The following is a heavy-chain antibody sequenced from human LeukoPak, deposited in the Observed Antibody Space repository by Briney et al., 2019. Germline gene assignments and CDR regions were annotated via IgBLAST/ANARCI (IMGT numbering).Heavy chain of an antibody. CDR3: AKDLFEDTAMVRFFDH. V-gene: IGHV3-23*01. D-gene: IGHD5-18*01. CDR1: GFTFSSYA. Sequence: GGSLRLSCAASGFTFSSYAMSWVRQAPGKGLEWVSAISGSVGSTYYADSVKGRFTISRDNSKNTLYLQMNSLRAEDTAVYYCAKDLFEDTAMVRFFDHWGQGTLVTVSS. J-gene: IGHJ4*02. CDR2: ISGSVGST.